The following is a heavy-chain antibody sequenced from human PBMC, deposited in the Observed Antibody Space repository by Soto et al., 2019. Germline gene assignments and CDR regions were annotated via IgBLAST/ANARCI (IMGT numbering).Heavy chain of an antibody. CDR1: GFPFSLYT. CDR3: VTLCGGSCYFGVDV. Sequence: GGSLILCCASSGFPFSLYTTTWVRQAPGKGLEWVASISSATSDIYYADSVRGRFTISRDNARNSHYLQMNSLTGEDTASYYCVTLCGGSCYFGVDVWGQGTTVNVS. D-gene: IGHD2-15*01. CDR2: ISSATSDI. V-gene: IGHV3-21*06. J-gene: IGHJ6*02.